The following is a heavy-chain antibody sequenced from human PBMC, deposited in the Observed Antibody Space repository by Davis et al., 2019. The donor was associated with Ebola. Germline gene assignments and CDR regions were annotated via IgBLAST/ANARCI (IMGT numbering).Heavy chain of an antibody. D-gene: IGHD2-2*01. CDR2: INHSGST. CDR3: ARGKYCSSTSCGYYYYYYGMDV. CDR1: GGSFSGYY. V-gene: IGHV4-34*01. J-gene: IGHJ6*02. Sequence: PSETLSLTCAVYGGSFSGYYWSWIRQPPGKGLEWIGEINHSGSTNYNPSLKSRVTISVDTSKNQFSLKLSSVTAADTAVYYCARGKYCSSTSCGYYYYYYGMDVWGQGATVTVSS.